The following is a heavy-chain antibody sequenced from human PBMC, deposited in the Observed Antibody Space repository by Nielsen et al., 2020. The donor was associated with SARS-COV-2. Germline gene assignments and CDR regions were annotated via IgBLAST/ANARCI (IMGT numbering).Heavy chain of an antibody. Sequence: SETLSLTCAVYGGSFSSYYWGWIRQPPGKGLEWIGSIYYSGITYYNLSLKSRVTISVDTSKNQFSLKLSSVTAADTAVYYCARHGDTYYYDSSGSNFDYWGQGTLVTVSS. V-gene: IGHV4-39*01. D-gene: IGHD3-22*01. CDR1: GGSFSSYY. J-gene: IGHJ4*02. CDR2: IYYSGIT. CDR3: ARHGDTYYYDSSGSNFDY.